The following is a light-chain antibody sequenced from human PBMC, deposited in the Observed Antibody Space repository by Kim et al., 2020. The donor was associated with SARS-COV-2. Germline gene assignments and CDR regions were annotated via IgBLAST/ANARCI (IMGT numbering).Light chain of an antibody. V-gene: IGLV2-14*03. CDR1: SSDVGGYNY. Sequence: QSALTQPASVSGSPGQSITISCTGTSSDVGGYNYVSWYQQHPGKAPKLMIYDVSNRPSGVSNRFSGSKSGNTASLTISGLQAEDEADYYCSSYTSSSVVLGGETQLTVL. CDR2: DVS. J-gene: IGLJ2*01. CDR3: SSYTSSSVV.